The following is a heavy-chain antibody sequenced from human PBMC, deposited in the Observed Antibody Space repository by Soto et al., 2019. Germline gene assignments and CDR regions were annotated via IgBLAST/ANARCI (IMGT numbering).Heavy chain of an antibody. Sequence: PGGSLRLSCAASGFTFSSYSMNWVRQAPGKGLEWVSSISSSSYIYYADSVKGRFTISRDNAKNSLYLQMNSLRAEDTAVYYCARVSKSPSKTRSPPHIDYWGQGTLVTVSS. D-gene: IGHD4-4*01. CDR3: ARVSKSPSKTRSPPHIDY. CDR1: GFTFSSYS. V-gene: IGHV3-21*01. J-gene: IGHJ4*02. CDR2: ISSSSYI.